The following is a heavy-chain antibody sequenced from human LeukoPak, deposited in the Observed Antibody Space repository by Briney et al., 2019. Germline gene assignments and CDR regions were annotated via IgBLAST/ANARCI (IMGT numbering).Heavy chain of an antibody. D-gene: IGHD6-13*01. CDR2: INPNSGGT. V-gene: IGHV1-2*02. CDR3: ARSYSSSWYYFDY. Sequence: ASVKVSYKASGYTFTGYYMHWVRQAPGQGLEWMGWINPNSGGTNYAQKFQGRVTMTRDTSISTAYMELSRLRSDDTAVYYCARSYSSSWYYFDYWGQGTLVTVSS. CDR1: GYTFTGYY. J-gene: IGHJ4*02.